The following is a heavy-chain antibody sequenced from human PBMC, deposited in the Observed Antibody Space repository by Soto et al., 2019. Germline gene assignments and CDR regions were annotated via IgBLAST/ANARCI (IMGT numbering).Heavy chain of an antibody. CDR2: IYWDDDK. CDR1: GFSLTTSGVG. V-gene: IGHV2-5*02. CDR3: PHRVLRTVFGVVTTTAIYFDS. D-gene: IGHD3-3*01. J-gene: IGHJ4*02. Sequence: QITLNESGPTVVRPTEPLTLTCRFSGFSLTTSGVGVGWVRQSPGKAPEWLALIYWDDDKRNSESLKSRLTITKDTSKNQVVLTVANLDPTATATYYCPHRVLRTVFGVVTTTAIYFDSWGQGTPVAVSS.